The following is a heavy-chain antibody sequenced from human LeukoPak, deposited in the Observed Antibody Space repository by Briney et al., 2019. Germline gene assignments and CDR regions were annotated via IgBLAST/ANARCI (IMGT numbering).Heavy chain of an antibody. Sequence: GGSLRLSCAASGFTFSSYGMHWVRQAPGKGLEWVAVISYDGSNKYYADSVKGRFTISRDNSKNTLYLQMNSLRAEDTAVYYCAKGPVLYYYAEWGQGTLVTVSS. CDR3: AKGPVLYYYAE. J-gene: IGHJ4*02. CDR1: GFTFSSYG. V-gene: IGHV3-30*18. CDR2: ISYDGSNK. D-gene: IGHD3-10*01.